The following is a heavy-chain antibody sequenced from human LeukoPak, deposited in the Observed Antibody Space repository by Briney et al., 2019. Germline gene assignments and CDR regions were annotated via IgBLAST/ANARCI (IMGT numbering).Heavy chain of an antibody. J-gene: IGHJ5*02. Sequence: SETLSLTCAVYGGSFSGYYWSWIRQPPGKGLEWIGEINHSGSTNYNPSLKSRVTISVDTSKNQFSLKLSSVTAADTAVYYCARGRLLGYCSSTSCYGRNWFDPWGQGTLVTVSS. V-gene: IGHV4-34*01. CDR3: ARGRLLGYCSSTSCYGRNWFDP. CDR2: INHSGST. D-gene: IGHD2-2*01. CDR1: GGSFSGYY.